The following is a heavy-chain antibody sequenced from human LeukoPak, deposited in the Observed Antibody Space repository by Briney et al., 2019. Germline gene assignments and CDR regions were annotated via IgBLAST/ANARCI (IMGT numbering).Heavy chain of an antibody. CDR1: GFTFSIYW. V-gene: IGHV3-74*01. Sequence: PGGSLRLSCAASGFTFSIYWMYWVRQVPGKGLVWVSRIDSDGRTTDYADSLRGRFIISRDNSKNTLYLQMNSLKADDTAIYYCVVASDALDLWGQGTTVTVSS. D-gene: IGHD5-12*01. CDR3: VVASDALDL. J-gene: IGHJ3*01. CDR2: IDSDGRTT.